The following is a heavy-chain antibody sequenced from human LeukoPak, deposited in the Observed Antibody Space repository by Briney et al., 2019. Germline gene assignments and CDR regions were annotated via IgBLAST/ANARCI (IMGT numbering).Heavy chain of an antibody. CDR3: ARGGGGEYLDWFDF. Sequence: GASVKVFCKASGYTFSNNDINWVRQATGQGLEWMGWMNPISGNTGFAQKFQGRVTITRITSISTAYMEMSSLRSDDTAVYYCARGGGGEYLDWFDFWGQGTLVIVSS. CDR2: MNPISGNT. CDR1: GYTFSNND. D-gene: IGHD4-17*01. V-gene: IGHV1-8*03. J-gene: IGHJ5*01.